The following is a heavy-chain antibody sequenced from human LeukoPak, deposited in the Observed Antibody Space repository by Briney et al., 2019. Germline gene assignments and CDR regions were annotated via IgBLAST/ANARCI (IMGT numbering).Heavy chain of an antibody. J-gene: IGHJ4*02. Sequence: KESGPALVKPTQTLTLTCTFSGFSLSTRGMRVSWIRQPPGKALEWPARIDWDDDKFYGTSLKTRLTISKDTSKNQVVLTMTNMDPVDTATYYCARDSINFSGYFDYWGQGTLVTVSS. CDR3: ARDSINFSGYFDY. D-gene: IGHD2/OR15-2a*01. CDR2: IDWDDDK. V-gene: IGHV2-70*04. CDR1: GFSLSTRGMR.